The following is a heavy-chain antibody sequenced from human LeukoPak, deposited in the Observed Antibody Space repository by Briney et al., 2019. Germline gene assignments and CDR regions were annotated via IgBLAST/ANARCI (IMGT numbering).Heavy chain of an antibody. D-gene: IGHD3-22*01. J-gene: IGHJ4*02. CDR3: ARGSSGYYPY. V-gene: IGHV4-59*01. Sequence: SETLSLXCTVSGASISSYDWSWIRQPPGKGLEWIGYISHSGSTNYNPSLKSRVTISTDTSKNQFSLKLSSVTTADTAVYYCARGSSGYYPYWGRGTLVTVSS. CDR2: ISHSGST. CDR1: GASISSYD.